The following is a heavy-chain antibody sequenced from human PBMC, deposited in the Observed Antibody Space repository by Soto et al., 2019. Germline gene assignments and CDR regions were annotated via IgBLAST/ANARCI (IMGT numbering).Heavy chain of an antibody. V-gene: IGHV4-30-4*02. CDR2: IYYSGST. D-gene: IGHD2-21*01. Sequence: PSXTLALACTVSGDSISIGDFSWSLIRQPPGKGLEWIGYIYYSGSTYYNPSLKSRVTISVDTSKNQFSLKLSSVTAADTAVYYCARFPVHTNWFDPWGQGTLVTVSS. CDR3: ARFPVHTNWFDP. J-gene: IGHJ5*02. CDR1: GDSISIGDFS.